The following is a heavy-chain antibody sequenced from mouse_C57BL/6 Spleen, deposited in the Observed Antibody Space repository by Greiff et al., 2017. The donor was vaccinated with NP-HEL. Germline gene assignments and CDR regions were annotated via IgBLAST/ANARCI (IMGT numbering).Heavy chain of an antibody. Sequence: VKLKESGPGLVASSQSLSITCTVSGFSLSSNGVGWVRQPPGKGLEWLGVIWGDGITNYHSALLSRLSITKNNSKSRVFLKLNSLQTDDTATYFCAKPSYYGSSYDYWGQGTLVTVSA. V-gene: IGHV2-3*01. D-gene: IGHD1-1*01. CDR3: AKPSYYGSSYDY. CDR2: IWGDGIT. CDR1: GFSLSSNG. J-gene: IGHJ3*01.